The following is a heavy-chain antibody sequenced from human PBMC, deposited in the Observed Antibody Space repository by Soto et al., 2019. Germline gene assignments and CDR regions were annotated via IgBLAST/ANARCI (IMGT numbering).Heavy chain of an antibody. D-gene: IGHD5-18*01. Sequence: QVQLVESGGGVVQPGRSLRLSCAASGFTFSSYGMHWVRQAPGKGLEWVAVISYDGSNKYYADSVKGRFTISRDNSKNTLYLQMNSLRAADTAVYYCAKDEGYSYGSTTLDYWGQGTLITVSS. J-gene: IGHJ4*02. CDR3: AKDEGYSYGSTTLDY. V-gene: IGHV3-30*18. CDR2: ISYDGSNK. CDR1: GFTFSSYG.